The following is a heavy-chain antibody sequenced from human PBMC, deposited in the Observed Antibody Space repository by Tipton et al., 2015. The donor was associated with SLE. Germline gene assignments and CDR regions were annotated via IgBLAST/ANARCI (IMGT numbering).Heavy chain of an antibody. V-gene: IGHV4-39*07. CDR2: IYNSGNT. J-gene: IGHJ3*01. Sequence: TLSLTCTVSGGSITSSSYYWAWIRQPPGKGLELIGNIYNSGNTVLNPSLKSRVTISVDASKNQFSLKMNFMTAADRAVYYCVTSLNYYDRNGPVVWGQGTMVTVSS. D-gene: IGHD3-22*01. CDR1: GGSITSSSYY. CDR3: VTSLNYYDRNGPVV.